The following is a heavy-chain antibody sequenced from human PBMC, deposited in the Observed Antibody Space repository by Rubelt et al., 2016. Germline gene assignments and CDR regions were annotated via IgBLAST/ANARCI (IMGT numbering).Heavy chain of an antibody. D-gene: IGHD6-13*01. V-gene: IGHV4-59*10. CDR3: ARDRGSSSWYGVDY. J-gene: IGHJ4*02. CDR1: GGSISSYY. CDR2: IYNSGST. Sequence: QVQLQQWGAGLLKPSETLSLTCTVSGGSISSYYWSWIRQPAGTGLEWIGRIYNSGSTNYNPHLKSRVTMSVGAAKNQLSLKLSSVTAADTAVYHCARDRGSSSWYGVDYWGQGTLVTVSS.